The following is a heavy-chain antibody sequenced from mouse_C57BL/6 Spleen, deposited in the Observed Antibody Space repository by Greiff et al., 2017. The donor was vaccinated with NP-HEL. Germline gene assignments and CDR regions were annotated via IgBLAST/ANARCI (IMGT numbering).Heavy chain of an antibody. J-gene: IGHJ3*01. Sequence: DVKLVESGGGLVKPGGSLKLSCAASGFTFSSYTMSWVRQTPEKRLEWVATISGGGGNTYYPDSVKGRFTISRDNAKNTLYLQMSSLRSEDTALYYCASPYYSNSWFAYWGQGTLVTVSA. D-gene: IGHD2-5*01. CDR1: GFTFSSYT. CDR3: ASPYYSNSWFAY. V-gene: IGHV5-9*01. CDR2: ISGGGGNT.